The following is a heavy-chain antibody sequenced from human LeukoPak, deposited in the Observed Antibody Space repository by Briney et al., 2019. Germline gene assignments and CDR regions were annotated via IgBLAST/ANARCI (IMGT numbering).Heavy chain of an antibody. Sequence: PGRSLLLPSAASGFTFSSYSMNWVRQAPGKGLEWVSAIGAGGVITYYADSVKGRFTISRDDSKNTLFLQMNSLRAEDTAVYYCAKAATQSSYYFDYWGQGALVTVSS. J-gene: IGHJ4*02. V-gene: IGHV3-23*01. CDR1: GFTFSSYS. CDR2: IGAGGVIT. CDR3: AKAATQSSYYFDY. D-gene: IGHD1-1*01.